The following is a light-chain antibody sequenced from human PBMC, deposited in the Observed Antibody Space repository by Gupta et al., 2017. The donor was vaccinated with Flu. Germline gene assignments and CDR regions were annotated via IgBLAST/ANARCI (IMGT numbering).Light chain of an antibody. CDR1: SSNIGSNY. CDR3: TTWDDSLRGL. CDR2: RNN. J-gene: IGLJ1*01. V-gene: IGLV1-47*01. Sequence: QSVLTQPPSASGTPGQRVIISCSGSSSNIGSNYVFWYQQLPGTAPKLLIYRNNQRPSGVPDRFSGSKSGTSASLAISGLRSEDEAYYYCTTWDDSLRGLFGTGTKVTVL.